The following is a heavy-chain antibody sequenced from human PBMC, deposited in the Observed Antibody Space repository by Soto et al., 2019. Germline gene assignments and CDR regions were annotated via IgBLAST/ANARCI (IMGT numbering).Heavy chain of an antibody. Sequence: SSETLSLTCTVSGGSISSYYWSWIRQNPGKGLEWIGYINYRGNTNYNPSLKSRVTISVDTSRNQFSLKLSSVTAADTAVYYCARGAMVHPGIFDIWGHGTMVTVSS. V-gene: IGHV4-59*01. D-gene: IGHD5-18*01. J-gene: IGHJ3*02. CDR3: ARGAMVHPGIFDI. CDR2: INYRGNT. CDR1: GGSISSYY.